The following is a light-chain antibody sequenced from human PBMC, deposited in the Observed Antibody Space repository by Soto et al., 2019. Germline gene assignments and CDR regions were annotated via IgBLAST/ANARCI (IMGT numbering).Light chain of an antibody. V-gene: IGKV1-9*01. CDR3: QQLNSYPLT. J-gene: IGKJ4*01. CDR2: AAS. CDR1: QGISSY. Sequence: DIQLTQSPSFLSASVGDRVTITCRASQGISSYLAWYQQKPGKAPKLLIYAASTLQSGVPSRFSGSGSGTEFTLTISSLQPEDFPTYFCQQLNSYPLTVGGEPKVEIK.